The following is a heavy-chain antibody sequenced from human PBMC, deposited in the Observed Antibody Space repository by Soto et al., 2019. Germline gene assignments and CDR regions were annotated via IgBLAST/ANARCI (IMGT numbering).Heavy chain of an antibody. Sequence: QVQLVQSGAEVKKPGSSLKVSCKSSGGTFSSYAISWVRQAPGQGLEWLGGIIPIFNKVNYAQKSQGGVTLTADDSTSTAYMELSSLRSDDTAVYYCARAPIRLCSGDNCYSGLDSWGQGTLVIVSS. J-gene: IGHJ4*02. V-gene: IGHV1-69*12. CDR2: IIPIFNKV. D-gene: IGHD2-15*01. CDR1: GGTFSSYA. CDR3: ARAPIRLCSGDNCYSGLDS.